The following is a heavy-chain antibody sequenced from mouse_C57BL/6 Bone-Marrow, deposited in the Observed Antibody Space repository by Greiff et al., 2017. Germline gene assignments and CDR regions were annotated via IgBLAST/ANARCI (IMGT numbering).Heavy chain of an antibody. J-gene: IGHJ2*01. Sequence: EVQLQQSGAELVRPGASVKLSCTASGFNLKNAYMHWVKQRPERGREWIGWIDPGNGDTEYASKFQGKATITADTSSNTAYLQLSSLTSEDTAVYYCTKSSLYWGQGTTLTVSS. CDR2: IDPGNGDT. D-gene: IGHD1-3*01. CDR1: GFNLKNAY. CDR3: TKSSLY. V-gene: IGHV14-4*01.